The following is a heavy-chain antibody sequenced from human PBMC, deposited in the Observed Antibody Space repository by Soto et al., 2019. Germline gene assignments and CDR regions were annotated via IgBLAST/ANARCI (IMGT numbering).Heavy chain of an antibody. CDR3: ARIAVAGSWFDP. J-gene: IGHJ5*02. V-gene: IGHV1-18*01. CDR2: ISAYNGNT. Sequence: TSVKVSCKASGYTFTSYGISWVRQAPGQGLEWMGWISAYNGNTNYAQKLQGRVTMTTDTSTGTAYMELRSLRSDDTAVYYCARIAVAGSWFDPWGQGTLVTVSS. D-gene: IGHD6-19*01. CDR1: GYTFTSYG.